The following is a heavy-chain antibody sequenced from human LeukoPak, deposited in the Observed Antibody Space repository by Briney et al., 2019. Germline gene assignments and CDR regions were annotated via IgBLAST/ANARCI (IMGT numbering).Heavy chain of an antibody. D-gene: IGHD3-3*01. J-gene: IGHJ6*03. CDR1: GGSTSSHY. CDR3: ARAPGFYDFWSGPRHYYMDV. V-gene: IGHV4-59*11. Sequence: KPSETLSLTCTVSGGSTSSHYWSWIRQPPGKGLGWGGEIYYSGSTNYNPSLKSRVTISVDTSKNQFSLKLSSVTAADTAVYYCARAPGFYDFWSGPRHYYMDVWGKGTTVTVSS. CDR2: IYYSGST.